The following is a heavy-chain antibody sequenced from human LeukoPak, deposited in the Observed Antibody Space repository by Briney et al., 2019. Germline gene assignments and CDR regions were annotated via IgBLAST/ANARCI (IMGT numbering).Heavy chain of an antibody. V-gene: IGHV4-59*01. Sequence: PSETLSLTCTVSGGSISSYYWSWIRQPPGKGLEWIGYIYYSGSTNYNPSLKSRVIISVDTSKNQFSLKLSSVTAADTAVYYCARGGTYYDFWSGYYRLNWFDPWGQGTLVTVSS. J-gene: IGHJ5*02. CDR2: IYYSGST. CDR3: ARGGTYYDFWSGYYRLNWFDP. D-gene: IGHD3-3*01. CDR1: GGSISSYY.